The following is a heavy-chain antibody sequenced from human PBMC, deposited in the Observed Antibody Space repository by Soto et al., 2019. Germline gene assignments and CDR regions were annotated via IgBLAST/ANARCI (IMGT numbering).Heavy chain of an antibody. Sequence: QVQLVESGGGVVQPGRSLRLSCAASGFTFSSYGMHWVRQAPGKGLEWVAVISYDGSNKYYADSVKGRFTISRDNSKNTLDLHMNSRSAEDTAVYYWAKGHRGSYTGGGYYFDYWGQVTLFTVSS. D-gene: IGHD1-26*01. J-gene: IGHJ4*02. CDR3: AKGHRGSYTGGGYYFDY. V-gene: IGHV3-30*18. CDR2: ISYDGSNK. CDR1: GFTFSSYG.